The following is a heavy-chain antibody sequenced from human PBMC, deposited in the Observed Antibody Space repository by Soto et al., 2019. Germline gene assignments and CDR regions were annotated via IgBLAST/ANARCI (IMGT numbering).Heavy chain of an antibody. V-gene: IGHV4-30-4*01. CDR2: IYYSGST. CDR1: GGSISSGDYY. Sequence: SETLSLTCTVSGGSISSGDYYWSWIRQPPGKGLEWIGYIYYSGSTYYNPSLKSRVTISVDTSKNQFSLKLSSVTAADTAVYYCARDLLFASRTHDYWGQGTLVTVSS. J-gene: IGHJ4*02. D-gene: IGHD3-16*01. CDR3: ARDLLFASRTHDY.